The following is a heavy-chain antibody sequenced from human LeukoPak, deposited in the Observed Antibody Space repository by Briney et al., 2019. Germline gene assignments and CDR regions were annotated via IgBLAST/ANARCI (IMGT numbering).Heavy chain of an antibody. Sequence: GGSLRLSCAASGFTFSNFWMHWVRQAPGKGLVWVSRINSDGSDTSYADSVKGRLTISRDNAKNTLYLQMNSLRAEDTAIYYCVGGYDPHYWGEGTLVTVSS. CDR2: INSDGSDT. V-gene: IGHV3-74*01. CDR3: VGGYDPHY. J-gene: IGHJ4*02. CDR1: GFTFSNFW. D-gene: IGHD2-8*02.